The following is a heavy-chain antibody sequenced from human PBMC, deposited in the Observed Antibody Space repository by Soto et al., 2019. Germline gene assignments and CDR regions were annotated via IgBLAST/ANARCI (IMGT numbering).Heavy chain of an antibody. CDR3: ARTAAAGKYYNGMDV. D-gene: IGHD6-13*01. CDR1: GYSFTSYW. Sequence: GESLKISCKGSGYSFTSYWIGWARQMPGKGLEWMGIIYPGDSDTRYSPSFQGQVTISADKSISTAYLQWSSLKASDTAMYYCARTAAAGKYYNGMDVWRQGTTVTVSS. V-gene: IGHV5-51*01. CDR2: IYPGDSDT. J-gene: IGHJ6*02.